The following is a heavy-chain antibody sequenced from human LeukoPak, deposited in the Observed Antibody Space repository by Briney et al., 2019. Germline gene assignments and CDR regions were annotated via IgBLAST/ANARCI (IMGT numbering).Heavy chain of an antibody. D-gene: IGHD3-10*01. CDR1: GFTFSSYS. CDR3: ARDDGVVITMVRGVTPPMDY. CDR2: ISSSSSYI. J-gene: IGHJ4*02. Sequence: GGSLRLSCAASGFTFSSYSMNWVRQAPGKGLEWVSSISSSSSYIYYADSVKGRFTISRDNAKNSLYLQMNSLRAEDTAVYYCARDDGVVITMVRGVTPPMDYWGQGTLVTVSS. V-gene: IGHV3-21*01.